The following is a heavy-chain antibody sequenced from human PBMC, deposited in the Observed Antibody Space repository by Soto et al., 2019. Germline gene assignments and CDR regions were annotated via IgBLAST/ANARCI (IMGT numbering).Heavy chain of an antibody. D-gene: IGHD6-13*01. CDR3: ARVPFSSSYYREYYFDF. Sequence: ASVKVSCKASGYTFTSYGFTWVRQAPGQGLECMGWISAYSGKTNYAQNFQDRVTMTTDASTSTAYMELRSLTSDDTAVYYCARVPFSSSYYREYYFDFWGQGTLVTVSS. CDR1: GYTFTSYG. J-gene: IGHJ4*02. CDR2: ISAYSGKT. V-gene: IGHV1-18*01.